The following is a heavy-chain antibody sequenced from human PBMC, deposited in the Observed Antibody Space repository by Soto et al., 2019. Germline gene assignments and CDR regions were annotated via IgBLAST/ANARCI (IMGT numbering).Heavy chain of an antibody. D-gene: IGHD5-18*01. CDR1: GGSISSGGYY. Sequence: QVQLQESSPGLVKPSQTLSLTCTVSGGSISSGGYYWSWIRQHPGKGLEWIGYIYYSGSTYYNPPIKSRVTISVDTSKNQFSLKLSSLTAADTAVYYCARATAMVPRNLFDYWGQGTLVTVSS. J-gene: IGHJ4*02. V-gene: IGHV4-31*03. CDR2: IYYSGST. CDR3: ARATAMVPRNLFDY.